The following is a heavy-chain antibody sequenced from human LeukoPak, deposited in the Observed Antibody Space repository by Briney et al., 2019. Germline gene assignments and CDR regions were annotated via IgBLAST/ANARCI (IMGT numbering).Heavy chain of an antibody. CDR1: GFTFSSYS. Sequence: PGRSLKLSCAASGFTFSSYSMNWVRQTPGKGLEWVAIISYDGRHKFYGDSVKGRFTISRDNSKNMVYLEMNRLRPEDTAVYFCAKDLRLSWFGEAAKNRGMDVWGRGTSVTVSS. V-gene: IGHV3-30*18. CDR2: ISYDGRHK. J-gene: IGHJ6*02. D-gene: IGHD3-10*01. CDR3: AKDLRLSWFGEAAKNRGMDV.